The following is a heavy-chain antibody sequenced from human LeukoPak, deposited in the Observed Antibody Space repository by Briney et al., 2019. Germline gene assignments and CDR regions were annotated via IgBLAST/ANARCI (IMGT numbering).Heavy chain of an antibody. D-gene: IGHD6-19*01. J-gene: IGHJ4*02. V-gene: IGHV3-66*01. Sequence: GVSLRLSCAASGFTVSSNYMGWVRQAPGKGLEWVSVIYSGGSTYYADSVKGRFTISRDNSKNTLYLQMNSLRAEDTAVYYCARDSGSSGWYGDFDYWGQGTLVTVSS. CDR3: ARDSGSSGWYGDFDY. CDR2: IYSGGST. CDR1: GFTVSSNY.